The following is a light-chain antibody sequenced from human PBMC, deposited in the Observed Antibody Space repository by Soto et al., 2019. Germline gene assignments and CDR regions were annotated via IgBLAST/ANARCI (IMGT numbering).Light chain of an antibody. Sequence: EKVMMQSPATLSVSPGERATLSCRASQSVGTNLAWYQQKPGQAPRLLIYGASARATGIPARFSGSGSGTEFTLSINSLQSEDSAGYYCQQYNNWPPLTFGGGTKVEIK. J-gene: IGKJ4*01. V-gene: IGKV3-15*01. CDR3: QQYNNWPPLT. CDR2: GAS. CDR1: QSVGTN.